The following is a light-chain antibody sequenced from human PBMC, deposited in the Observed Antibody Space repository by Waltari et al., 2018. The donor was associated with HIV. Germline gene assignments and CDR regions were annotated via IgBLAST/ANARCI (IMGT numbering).Light chain of an antibody. Sequence: IVLTQSPATLSFSPGDRATLSCTPSQSISSGYLAWYQQRPGQPPRLLIYGASNRATGIPDRFSGSGSGTVFTLTITGMEPEDFAMYYCQQYGSSPCTFGLGTKLEI. CDR3: QQYGSSPCT. J-gene: IGKJ2*02. V-gene: IGKV3-20*01. CDR2: GAS. CDR1: QSISSGY.